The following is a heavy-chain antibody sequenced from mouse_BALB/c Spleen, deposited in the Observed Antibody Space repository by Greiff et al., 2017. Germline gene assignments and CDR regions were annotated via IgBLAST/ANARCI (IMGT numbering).Heavy chain of an antibody. V-gene: IGHV5-12-1*01. CDR2: ISSGGGST. CDR1: GFAFSSYD. D-gene: IGHD2-1*01. J-gene: IGHJ3*01. Sequence: EVQLVESGGGLVKPGGSLKLSCAASGFAFSSYDMSWVRQTPEKRLEWVAYISSGGGSTYYPDTVKGRFTISRDNAKNTLYLQMSSLKSEDTAMYYCARQYGNSFAYWGQGTLVTVSA. CDR3: ARQYGNSFAY.